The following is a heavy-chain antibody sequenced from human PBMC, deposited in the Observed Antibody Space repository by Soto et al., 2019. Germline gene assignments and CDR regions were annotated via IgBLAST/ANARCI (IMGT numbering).Heavy chain of an antibody. Sequence: ASVKVSCKASGYTFTGYYMHGVRQAPGQGLEWMGWVNPNSGGTNYAQKFQGRVTMTRGTSISTAYMELSRLRSDDTAVYYCAKVGYSGDYVGYYYGMDVWGQGTTVTVS. J-gene: IGHJ6*02. CDR2: VNPNSGGT. D-gene: IGHD4-17*01. CDR3: AKVGYSGDYVGYYYGMDV. CDR1: GYTFTGYY. V-gene: IGHV1-2*02.